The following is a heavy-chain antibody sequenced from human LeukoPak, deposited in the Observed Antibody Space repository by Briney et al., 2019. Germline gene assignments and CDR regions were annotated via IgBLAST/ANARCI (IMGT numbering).Heavy chain of an antibody. CDR2: ISSNGATT. D-gene: IGHD5-18*01. V-gene: IGHV3-64*04. Sequence: GGSLRLSCSASGFTFNRFYLHWVRQAPGKGLEFVSHISSNGATTYYADSVKGRFTISRDNSKNTLYLQMNSLRAEDTAVYYCAKHVDTAMVSAFDIWGQGTMVTVSS. CDR3: AKHVDTAMVSAFDI. J-gene: IGHJ3*02. CDR1: GFTFNRFY.